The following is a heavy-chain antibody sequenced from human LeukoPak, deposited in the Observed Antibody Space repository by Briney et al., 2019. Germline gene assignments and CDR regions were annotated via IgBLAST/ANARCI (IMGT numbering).Heavy chain of an antibody. CDR1: GGTFNNYA. CDR2: ILPVFGSA. Sequence: SVKVSCKASGGTFNNYAISWVRQAPGQGLKYVGGILPVFGSAHYAQKFQGRVTITADESTTTAYMEVSSLRSEDTAVYYCAREPAMFRGDRYFDYWGQGTLVTVSS. D-gene: IGHD3-10*01. J-gene: IGHJ4*02. CDR3: AREPAMFRGDRYFDY. V-gene: IGHV1-69*13.